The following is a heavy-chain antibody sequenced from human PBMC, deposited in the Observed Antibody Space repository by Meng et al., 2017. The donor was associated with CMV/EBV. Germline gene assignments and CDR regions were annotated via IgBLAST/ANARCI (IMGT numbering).Heavy chain of an antibody. CDR3: ARDDHVLWFGESGYDYGMDV. CDR2: ISSSSSDI. D-gene: IGHD3-10*01. Sequence: GGSLRLSCAASGFTFSSYSMNWVRQAPGKGLEWVSSISSSSSDIYYADSVKGRFTISRDNAKNSLYLQMNSLRAEDTAVYYCARDDHVLWFGESGYDYGMDVWGQGTTVTVSS. V-gene: IGHV3-21*01. CDR1: GFTFSSYS. J-gene: IGHJ6*02.